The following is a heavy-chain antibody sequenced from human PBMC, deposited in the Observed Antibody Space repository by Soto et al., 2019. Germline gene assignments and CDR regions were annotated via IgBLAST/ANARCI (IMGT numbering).Heavy chain of an antibody. V-gene: IGHV4-59*01. D-gene: IGHD5-12*01. J-gene: IGHJ6*02. CDR2: IYYTGST. CDR1: GVSIITSY. CDR3: ARDSYSGYDWSLNYYYYYGMDV. Sequence: SETLSLTCTVSGVSIITSYWSWIRQPPGKGPEWIGYIYYTGSTRYNPSLKSRVTISVGTSKSQFSLKLSSVTAADTAVYYCARDSYSGYDWSLNYYYYYGMDVWGQGTTVTVSS.